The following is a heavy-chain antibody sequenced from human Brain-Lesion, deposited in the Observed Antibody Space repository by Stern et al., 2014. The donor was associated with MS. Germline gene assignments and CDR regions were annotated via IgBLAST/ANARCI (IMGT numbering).Heavy chain of an antibody. CDR2: IFHTGYT. D-gene: IGHD1-26*01. V-gene: IGHV4-4*02. J-gene: IGHJ4*02. CDR1: GGSISSGNW. CDR3: ARGLIVGSTSLLFDY. Sequence: VQLVESGPGLVKPSGTLSLTCAVSGGSISSGNWWNWVRQPPGKGLGWIGEIFHTGYTNYDPSVKHRVTISVDKSNNQFSLKLTSVTATDTAVYYCARGLIVGSTSLLFDYWGQGILVTVSS.